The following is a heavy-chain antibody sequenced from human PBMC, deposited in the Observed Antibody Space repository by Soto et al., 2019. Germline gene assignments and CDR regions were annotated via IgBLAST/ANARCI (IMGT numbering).Heavy chain of an antibody. CDR2: IYHSGST. CDR3: ARDKSVVPAAIGFHYYYGMDV. V-gene: IGHV4-4*02. J-gene: IGHJ6*02. D-gene: IGHD2-2*02. Sequence: SETLSRTCAVSGGSISSSNWWSWVRQPPGKGLEWIGEIYHSGSTNYNPSLKSRVTISVDKSKNQFSLKLSSVTAADTAVYYCARDKSVVPAAIGFHYYYGMDVWGQGTTVTVSS. CDR1: GGSISSSNW.